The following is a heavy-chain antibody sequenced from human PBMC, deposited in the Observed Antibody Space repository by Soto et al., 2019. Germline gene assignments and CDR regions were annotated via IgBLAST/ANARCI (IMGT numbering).Heavy chain of an antibody. Sequence: AASVKVSCKASGYTFTSYGISWVRQAPGQGLEWMGWISAYNGNTNYAQKLQGRVTMTTDTSTSTAYMELRSLRSDDTAVYYCARTRFFHDSSGYYYFDYWGQGTLVTVSS. J-gene: IGHJ4*02. D-gene: IGHD3-22*01. V-gene: IGHV1-18*01. CDR3: ARTRFFHDSSGYYYFDY. CDR1: GYTFTSYG. CDR2: ISAYNGNT.